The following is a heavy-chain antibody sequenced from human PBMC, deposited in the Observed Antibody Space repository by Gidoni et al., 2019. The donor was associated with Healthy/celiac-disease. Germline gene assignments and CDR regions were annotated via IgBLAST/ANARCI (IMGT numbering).Heavy chain of an antibody. V-gene: IGHV4-34*01. CDR3: ARARRDGYRSYFDY. D-gene: IGHD5-12*01. CDR1: GGSFSGYY. Sequence: QVQLQQWGAGLLKPSETLSLTCAVYGGSFSGYYWSWIRQPPGKGLEWIGEINHSGSTNYNPSRKSRVTISVDTSKNQFSLKLSSVTAADTAVYYCARARRDGYRSYFDYWGQGTLVTVSS. J-gene: IGHJ4*02. CDR2: INHSGST.